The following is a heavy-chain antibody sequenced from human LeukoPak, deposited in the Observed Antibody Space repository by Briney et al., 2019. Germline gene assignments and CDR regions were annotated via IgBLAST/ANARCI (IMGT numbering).Heavy chain of an antibody. D-gene: IGHD3-10*01. J-gene: IGHJ6*02. CDR2: IYYSGST. CDR3: ARQSYTAYYYYGMDV. Sequence: PSETLSLTCTVSVGSICSYYWSWIRQPPGKGLEWIGNIYYSGSTNYNPSLKSRVTISVDTSKNQFSLRLSSVTAADTAVYYCARQSYTAYYYYGMDVWGQGTTVTVSS. CDR1: VGSICSYY. V-gene: IGHV4-59*08.